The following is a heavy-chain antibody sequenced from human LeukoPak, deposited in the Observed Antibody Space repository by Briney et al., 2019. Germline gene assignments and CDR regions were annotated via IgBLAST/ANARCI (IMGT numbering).Heavy chain of an antibody. CDR3: ARGVSVGVGATKRDDY. J-gene: IGHJ4*02. Sequence: PSETLSLTCAVYGGSFSGYYWSWIRQPPGKGLEWMGEINHSGSTNYNPSLKSRVTISVDTSKNQFSLKLSAVTAADTAVYYCARGVSVGVGATKRDDYWGQGTLVTVSS. D-gene: IGHD1-26*01. V-gene: IGHV4-34*01. CDR2: INHSGST. CDR1: GGSFSGYY.